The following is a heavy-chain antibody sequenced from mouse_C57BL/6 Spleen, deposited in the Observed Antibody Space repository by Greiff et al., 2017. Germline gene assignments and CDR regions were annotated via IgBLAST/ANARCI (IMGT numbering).Heavy chain of an antibody. CDR1: GYTFTGSW. CDR3: ARPLYYGSSGFAY. V-gene: IGHV1-53*01. D-gene: IGHD1-1*01. J-gene: IGHJ3*01. CDR2: INPSNGGT. Sequence: QVQLQQPGPELVKPGASVKLSCKASGYTFTGSWMHWVKQRPGQGLEWIGNINPSNGGTNYNEKFKSKATLTVDKSSSTAYMQLSSLTSEDSAVYYCARPLYYGSSGFAYWGQGTLVTVSA.